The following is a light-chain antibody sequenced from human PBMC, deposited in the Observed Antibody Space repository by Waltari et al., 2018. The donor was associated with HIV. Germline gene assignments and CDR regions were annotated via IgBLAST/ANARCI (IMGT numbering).Light chain of an antibody. CDR3: QQYGSSPWT. CDR2: GTS. Sequence: EIVLTQSPGTLSMSPGERATLSCRASQSVGSSNLAWYQQKPGQAPRLLIYGTSNRATGPQDRFRGSAAATDFILTSNRREPEDFAVYHCQQYGSSPWTFGQGTKVEIK. J-gene: IGKJ1*01. V-gene: IGKV3-20*01. CDR1: QSVGSSN.